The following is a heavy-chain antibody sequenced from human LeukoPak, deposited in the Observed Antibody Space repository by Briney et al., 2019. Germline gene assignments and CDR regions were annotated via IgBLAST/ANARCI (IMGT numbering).Heavy chain of an antibody. CDR1: GFTFSDYY. J-gene: IGHJ4*02. CDR2: ISSSGSTI. D-gene: IGHD2-2*01. CDR3: ARVSCSSTSCPPSY. Sequence: PGGSLRLSCAASGFTFSDYYMSGVRQAPGKGLEWGSYISSSGSTIYYADSVKGRFTISRDNAKNSLYLQMNSLRAEDTAVYYCARVSCSSTSCPPSYWGQGTLVTVSS. V-gene: IGHV3-11*04.